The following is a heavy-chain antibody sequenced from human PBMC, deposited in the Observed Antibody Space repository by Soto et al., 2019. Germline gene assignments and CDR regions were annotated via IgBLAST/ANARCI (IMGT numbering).Heavy chain of an antibody. CDR3: AKNQERELPRVIDF. CDR1: GLTLSNYA. Sequence: AGGSLRLSCATSGLTLSNYAMSWIRQAPGGGLEWVSSMSGSSSTTYYADSVRGRFTISRDRSKNTLYLQMSSLRAEDTALYYCAKNQERELPRVIDFWGQGTLVTAPQ. D-gene: IGHD1-7*01. J-gene: IGHJ4*02. CDR2: MSGSSSTT. V-gene: IGHV3-23*01.